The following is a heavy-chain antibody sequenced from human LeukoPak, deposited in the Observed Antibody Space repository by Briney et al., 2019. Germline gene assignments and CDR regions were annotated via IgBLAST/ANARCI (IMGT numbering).Heavy chain of an antibody. CDR2: MNTNSGNT. CDR3: AREWLYYYYMDV. Sequence: ASVKVSCKASGYTFTSYDINWVRQSTGQGLEWMGWMNTNSGNTGYAQKFQGRVTMTRNTSISTAYMELSSLRSEDTAVYYCAREWLYYYYMDVWGKGTTVTVSS. V-gene: IGHV1-8*01. J-gene: IGHJ6*03. D-gene: IGHD2-8*01. CDR1: GYTFTSYD.